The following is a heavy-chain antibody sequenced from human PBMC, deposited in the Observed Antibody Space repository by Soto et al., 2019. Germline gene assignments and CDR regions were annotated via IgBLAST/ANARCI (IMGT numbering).Heavy chain of an antibody. CDR3: ARGIVTVTSDAFDI. V-gene: IGHV1-18*01. CDR2: ISAYSGNT. CDR1: GYTFTSYG. J-gene: IGHJ3*02. D-gene: IGHD4-17*01. Sequence: ASVKVSCKASGYTFTSYGISWVRQAPGQGLEWMGWISAYSGNTKYAQKLQGRVTMTTDTSTSTAYKEMRSLRSDDTAVYYCARGIVTVTSDAFDIWGQGTMVTVSS.